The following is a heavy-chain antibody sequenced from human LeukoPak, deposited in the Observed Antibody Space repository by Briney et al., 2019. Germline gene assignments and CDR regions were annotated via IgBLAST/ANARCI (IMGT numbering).Heavy chain of an antibody. J-gene: IGHJ4*02. Sequence: GGSLRLSCAASGFTFSSYAMSWVRQAPGKELEWVSGISGSAGSTYYADSVKGRFTISRDNSMNTLYLQMNSLRAEDTAVYYCAKDYGQRLVGYFDYWGQGTLVAVSS. CDR3: AKDYGQRLVGYFDY. CDR1: GFTFSSYA. V-gene: IGHV3-23*01. CDR2: ISGSAGST. D-gene: IGHD6-13*01.